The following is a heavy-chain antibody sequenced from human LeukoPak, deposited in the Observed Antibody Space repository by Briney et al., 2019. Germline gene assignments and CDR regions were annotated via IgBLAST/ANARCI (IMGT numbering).Heavy chain of an antibody. Sequence: GGSLRLSCAASGFTFSSYDMNWVRQAPGKGLEWVSYISSSASTMYYADSVKGRFAISRDNAKNSLYSQMNSLRAEDTAIYYCASFTDYWGQGTLVTVSS. CDR1: GFTFSSYD. CDR2: ISSSASTM. V-gene: IGHV3-48*03. J-gene: IGHJ4*02. CDR3: ASFTDY.